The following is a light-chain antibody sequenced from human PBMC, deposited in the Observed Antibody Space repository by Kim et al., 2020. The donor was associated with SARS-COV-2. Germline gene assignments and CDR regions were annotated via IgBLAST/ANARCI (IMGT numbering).Light chain of an antibody. CDR2: VNSDGSP. Sequence: CTLGSGHNHYRVAGHQQWAEKGPGYLIKVNSDGSPTKVDGIPDRFSGSASGAERYFTISSLQSEDEADYYCQTWGPGIRVFGGGTQLTVL. V-gene: IGLV4-69*01. CDR1: SGHNHYR. CDR3: QTWGPGIRV. J-gene: IGLJ3*02.